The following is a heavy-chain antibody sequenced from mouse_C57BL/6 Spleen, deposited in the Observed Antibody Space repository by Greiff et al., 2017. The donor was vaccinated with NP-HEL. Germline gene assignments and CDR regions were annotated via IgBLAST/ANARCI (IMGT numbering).Heavy chain of an antibody. CDR3: ARGDYYGSRYFDY. J-gene: IGHJ2*01. Sequence: EVQVVESGGGLVKPGGSLKLSCAASGFTFSDYGMHWVRQAPEKGLEWVAYISSGSSTIYYADTVKGRFTISRDNAKNTLFLQMTSLRSEDTAMYYCARGDYYGSRYFDYWGQGTTLTVSS. D-gene: IGHD1-1*01. CDR1: GFTFSDYG. V-gene: IGHV5-17*01. CDR2: ISSGSSTI.